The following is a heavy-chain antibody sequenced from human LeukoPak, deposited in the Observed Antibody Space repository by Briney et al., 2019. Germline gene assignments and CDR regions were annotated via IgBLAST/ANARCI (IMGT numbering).Heavy chain of an antibody. J-gene: IGHJ4*02. CDR3: ARLTGGSTSPRDFDY. V-gene: IGHV4-39*01. CDR1: GGSISSSSYY. CDR2: IYYSGST. Sequence: PSETLSLTCTVSGGSISSSSYYWGWIRQPPGKGLEWIGSIYYSGSTYYNPSLKSRVTISVDTSKNQFSLKLSSVTAADTAVYYCARLTGGSTSPRDFDYWGQGTLVTVSS. D-gene: IGHD2-2*01.